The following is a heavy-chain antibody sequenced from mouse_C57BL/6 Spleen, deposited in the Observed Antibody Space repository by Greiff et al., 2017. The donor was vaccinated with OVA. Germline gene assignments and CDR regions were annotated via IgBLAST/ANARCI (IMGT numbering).Heavy chain of an antibody. J-gene: IGHJ4*01. CDR1: GFSLTSYG. CDR3: AKKGYSNGAMDY. Sequence: VQLQQSGPGLVQPSQSLSITCTVSGFSLTSYGVHWVRQSPGKGLEWLGVIWSGGGTAYNAAFMSRLSITTDNSTSQVFFTMNSLQADDTAIDYCAKKGYSNGAMDYWGQGTSVTVSS. CDR2: IWSGGGT. D-gene: IGHD2-5*01. V-gene: IGHV2-5*01.